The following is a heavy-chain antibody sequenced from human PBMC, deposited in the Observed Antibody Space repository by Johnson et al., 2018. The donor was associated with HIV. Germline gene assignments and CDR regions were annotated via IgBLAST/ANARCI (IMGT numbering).Heavy chain of an antibody. CDR1: GFTVSSNY. J-gene: IGHJ3*01. Sequence: VQLVESGGGLVQPGGSLRLSCAASGFTVSSNYMSWVRQAPGKGLEWVSVIYSGGNTYYADSVKGRFTISRDNSKNTLYLQMNSLRAEDTALYYCATIAVTGTDDAFDVWGQGTMVTVSS. CDR2: IYSGGNT. CDR3: ATIAVTGTDDAFDV. V-gene: IGHV3-66*01. D-gene: IGHD6-19*01.